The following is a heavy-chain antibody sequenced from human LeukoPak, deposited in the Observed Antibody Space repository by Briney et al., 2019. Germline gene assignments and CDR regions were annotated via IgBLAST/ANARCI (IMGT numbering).Heavy chain of an antibody. J-gene: IGHJ5*02. CDR1: GGSMSSYY. CDR2: VYYSGST. Sequence: SETLSLTCIVSGGSMSSYYWSWIRQPPGKGLEWIGYVYYSGSTNSNPSLKSRVTISVDTSKNQFSLKVSSVTAADTAIYYCARGYNWFDPWGQGTLVTVSS. CDR3: ARGYNWFDP. V-gene: IGHV4-59*01.